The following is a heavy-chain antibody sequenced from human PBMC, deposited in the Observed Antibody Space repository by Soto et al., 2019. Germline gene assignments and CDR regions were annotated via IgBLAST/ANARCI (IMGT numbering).Heavy chain of an antibody. V-gene: IGHV4-31*03. J-gene: IGHJ6*02. CDR3: ARVSPSHYGMDV. CDR1: GGSISSGGYY. CDR2: IYYSGST. Sequence: QVQLQESGPGRVKPSQTLSLTCTVSGGSISSGGYYWSWIRQHPGKGLEWIGYIYYSGSTYYNPSLKRRVTIPVDTSKNQFSLKLSSVTAADTAVYYCARVSPSHYGMDVWGQGTTVTVSS.